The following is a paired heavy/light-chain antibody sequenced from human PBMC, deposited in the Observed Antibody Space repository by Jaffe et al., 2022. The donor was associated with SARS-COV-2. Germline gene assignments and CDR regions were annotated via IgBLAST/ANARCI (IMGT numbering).Light chain of an antibody. CDR2: TDN. CDR3: ATWDDSLNGLV. Sequence: QSVLTQPPSASGTPGQRVTISCSGSSSNIGSNTVNWYQQFPGTAPKLLIYTDNQRPSGVPDRFSGSKSGTSASLAISGLQSEDETDYYCATWDDSLNGLVFGGGTKLTVL. J-gene: IGLJ2*01. V-gene: IGLV1-44*01. CDR1: SSNIGSNT.
Heavy chain of an antibody. V-gene: IGHV3-23*01. CDR1: GFTFSNHA. CDR2: VGGGGVST. D-gene: IGHD3-3*02. Sequence: EVQLLESGGGLVQPGGSLRLSCAASGFTFSNHAMSWVRQAPGRGLEWVSGVGGGGVSTYYPDAVRGRFTISRDNSKNTLYLQMDSLRAEDTAVYYCARCIGMSATGIDFWGQGTLVTVSS. CDR3: ARCIGMSATGIDF. J-gene: IGHJ4*02.